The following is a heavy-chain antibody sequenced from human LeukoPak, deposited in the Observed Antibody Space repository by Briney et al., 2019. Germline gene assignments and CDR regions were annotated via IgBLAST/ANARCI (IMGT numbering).Heavy chain of an antibody. D-gene: IGHD6-6*01. Sequence: PSETLSLTCAVSGYSISSGYYWGWIRQPPGKGLEWIGSIYHSGSTYSNPSLKSRVTISVDTSKNQFSLKLSSVTAADTAVYYCARLPARKGVYFDYWGQGTLVTVSS. CDR1: GYSISSGYY. CDR3: ARLPARKGVYFDY. J-gene: IGHJ4*02. CDR2: IYHSGST. V-gene: IGHV4-38-2*01.